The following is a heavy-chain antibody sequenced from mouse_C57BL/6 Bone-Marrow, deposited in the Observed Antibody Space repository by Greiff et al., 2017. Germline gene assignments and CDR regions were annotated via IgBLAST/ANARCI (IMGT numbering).Heavy chain of an antibody. CDR2: FYPRSGNT. CDR1: GYTFTSYG. D-gene: IGHD3-2*02. CDR3: ARQLRLRPLAY. V-gene: IGHV1-81*01. Sequence: QVQLQQSGAELARPGASVKLSCKASGYTFTSYGISWVKQRTGQGLEWIGEFYPRSGNTYYNEKFKGKATLTADKSSSTAYMELRSLTSEDSAVYFCARQLRLRPLAYWGQGTLVTVSA. J-gene: IGHJ3*01.